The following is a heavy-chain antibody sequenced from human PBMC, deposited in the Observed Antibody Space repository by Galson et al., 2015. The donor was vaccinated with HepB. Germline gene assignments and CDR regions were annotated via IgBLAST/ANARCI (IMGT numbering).Heavy chain of an antibody. CDR2: IIPIFGTA. CDR1: GGTFSSYA. CDR3: ASLTPITMVRGVPSVDWGYFDY. J-gene: IGHJ4*02. Sequence: SVKVSCKASGGTFSSYAISWVRQAPGQRLEWMGGIIPIFGTANYAQKFQGRVTITADESTSTAYMELSSLRSEDTAVYYCASLTPITMVRGVPSVDWGYFDYWGQGTLVTVSS. V-gene: IGHV1-69*13. D-gene: IGHD3-10*01.